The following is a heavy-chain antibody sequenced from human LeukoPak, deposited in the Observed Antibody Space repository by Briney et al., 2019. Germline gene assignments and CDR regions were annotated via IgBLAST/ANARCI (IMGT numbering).Heavy chain of an antibody. CDR1: GGSISSYY. CDR2: IYYNGST. V-gene: IGHV4-59*01. D-gene: IGHD3-22*01. Sequence: PSETLSLTCTVSGGSISSYYWSWIRQPPGKGLEWIGYIYYNGSTNYNPSLKSRVTISVDTSKNQFSLKLSSVTAADTAVYYCARECLGDYYDSSGYPNWFDPWGQGTLVTVSS. J-gene: IGHJ5*02. CDR3: ARECLGDYYDSSGYPNWFDP.